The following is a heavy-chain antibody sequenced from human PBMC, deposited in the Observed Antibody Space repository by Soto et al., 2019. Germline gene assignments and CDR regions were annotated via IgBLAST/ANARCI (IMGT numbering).Heavy chain of an antibody. J-gene: IGHJ4*02. Sequence: GGSLRLSCNTSGFTFGDYALTWVRQAPGGGLEWVAFIRARPAGGTAEYAESVKGRFTLSRDTSEGIAYLQMNMLKTDDTAIYYCNRIGPGAATRWYFDSWGPGTLVTVSS. V-gene: IGHV3-49*04. CDR3: NRIGPGAATRWYFDS. D-gene: IGHD1-26*01. CDR2: IRARPAGGTA. CDR1: GFTFGDYA.